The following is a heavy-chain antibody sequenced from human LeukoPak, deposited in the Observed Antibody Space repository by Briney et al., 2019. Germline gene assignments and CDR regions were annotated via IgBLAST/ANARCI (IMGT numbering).Heavy chain of an antibody. V-gene: IGHV4-34*01. CDR3: ARGRRW. CDR2: INDSGSI. Sequence: NPSETLSLTCAVYGGSFSGYYWTWIRLPPGKGLEWIGEINDSGSINYNPTLKSRVTISVDTSKNQFSLKLTSVTAADTAVYYCARGRRWWGQGTLVTVSS. D-gene: IGHD5-24*01. CDR1: GGSFSGYY. J-gene: IGHJ4*02.